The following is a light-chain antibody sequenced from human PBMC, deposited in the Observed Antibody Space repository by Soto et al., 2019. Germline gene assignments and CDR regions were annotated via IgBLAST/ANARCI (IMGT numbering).Light chain of an antibody. Sequence: DIQMTQSPSTLSASVGDRVAISCRASQSISIWLAWYQQKPGKAPKLLIYKASSLESGVPSRFSGSGSGTDFTLTISSLQPDYFASYYCQQYYYYSLTFGQATKVYFK. J-gene: IGKJ1*01. CDR1: QSISIW. CDR3: QQYYYYSLT. V-gene: IGKV1-5*03. CDR2: KAS.